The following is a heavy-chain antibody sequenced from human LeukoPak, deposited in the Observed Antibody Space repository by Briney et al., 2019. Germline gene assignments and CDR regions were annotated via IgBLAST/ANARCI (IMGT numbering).Heavy chain of an antibody. V-gene: IGHV3-23*01. CDR2: ISGSGGST. Sequence: GGSLRLSCAASGFTFSSYAMSWVRQAPGKGLEWVSAISGSGGSTYYADSVKGRFTISRDNSRSTLYLQINSLRDEDTAIYYCARDRPGDGYNSDWGQGTLVTVSS. CDR3: ARDRPGDGYNSD. D-gene: IGHD5-12*01. J-gene: IGHJ4*02. CDR1: GFTFSSYA.